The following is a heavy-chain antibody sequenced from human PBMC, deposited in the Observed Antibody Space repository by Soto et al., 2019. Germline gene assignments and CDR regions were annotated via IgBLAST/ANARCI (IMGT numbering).Heavy chain of an antibody. CDR3: ARDNMATFDYHYYGMDV. D-gene: IGHD5-12*01. CDR1: GGSVSGGSYQ. J-gene: IGHJ6*02. Sequence: QVQLQESGPGLAKPSETLSLTCSVSGGSVSGGSYQWTWIRQAPGKGLDWIGYVHFSGGTNYNPSLESRVTISIDTSRDQFSLKLTPLTAADTAVYFCARDNMATFDYHYYGMDVWGQWTTVTVSS. CDR2: VHFSGGT. V-gene: IGHV4-61*01.